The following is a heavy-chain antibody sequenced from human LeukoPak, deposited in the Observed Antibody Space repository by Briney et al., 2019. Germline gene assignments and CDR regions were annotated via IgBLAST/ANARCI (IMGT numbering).Heavy chain of an antibody. V-gene: IGHV4-39*01. Sequence: PSETLSLTCTVSGGSISSSSYCWGWIRQPPGKWLEWMGSIYYSGSTYYIPSLKSRVTISVDTSKNQFSLKLSSVTAADTAVYYCARQLGYCSSTSCYADKVDYWGQGTLVTVSS. CDR1: GGSISSSSYC. D-gene: IGHD2-2*01. CDR2: IYYSGST. J-gene: IGHJ4*02. CDR3: ARQLGYCSSTSCYADKVDY.